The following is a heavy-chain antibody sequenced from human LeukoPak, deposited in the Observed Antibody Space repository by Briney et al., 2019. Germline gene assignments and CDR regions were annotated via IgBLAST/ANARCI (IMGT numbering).Heavy chain of an antibody. CDR2: ISGSGGST. J-gene: IGHJ4*02. Sequence: GGSLRLSCAASGFTFSSYAMSWVRQAPGKGLEWVSAISGSGGSTYYADSVKGRFTISRDNSKNTLYLQMNSLRAEDTAVYYCAKAPLGYFDWLLHSSFDYWGQGTLVTVSS. CDR1: GFTFSSYA. V-gene: IGHV3-23*01. CDR3: AKAPLGYFDWLLHSSFDY. D-gene: IGHD3-9*01.